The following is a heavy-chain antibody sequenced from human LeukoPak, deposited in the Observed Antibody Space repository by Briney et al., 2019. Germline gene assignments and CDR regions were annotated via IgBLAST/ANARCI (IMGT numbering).Heavy chain of an antibody. J-gene: IGHJ4*02. Sequence: GGSLRLSCAASGFTFSSYGMHWVRQAPGKGLEWVAVIWYDGSNKYYADSVKGRFTISRDNSKNTLYLQMNSLRAEDTAVYHCARAPPVAPYYYDSSGYYYFDYWGQGTLVTVSS. CDR1: GFTFSSYG. V-gene: IGHV3-33*01. CDR3: ARAPPVAPYYYDSSGYYYFDY. D-gene: IGHD3-22*01. CDR2: IWYDGSNK.